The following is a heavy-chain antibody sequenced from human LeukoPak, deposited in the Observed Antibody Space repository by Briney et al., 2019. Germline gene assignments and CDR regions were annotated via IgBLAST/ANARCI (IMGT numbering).Heavy chain of an antibody. Sequence: ASVKVSCKASGYTFTGYYMHWVRQAPGQGLEWMGRINPNSGGTNYAQKFQGRVTMTRDTSISRAYMELSRLRSDDTAVYYCAILSITGTSDYWGQGTLVTVSS. D-gene: IGHD1-20*01. CDR2: INPNSGGT. V-gene: IGHV1-2*06. CDR1: GYTFTGYY. CDR3: AILSITGTSDY. J-gene: IGHJ4*02.